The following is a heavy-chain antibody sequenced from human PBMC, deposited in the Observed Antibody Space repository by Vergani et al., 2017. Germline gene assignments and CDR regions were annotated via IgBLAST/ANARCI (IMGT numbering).Heavy chain of an antibody. CDR2: IFYTGTS. J-gene: IGHJ4*02. V-gene: IGHV4-39*01. Sequence: QLQLQESGPGLLKPSETLSLTCSVSGTSISGSSDYWGWIRQPPGKGLEWIGSIFYTGTSYYNPSLESRATTSVDTSKNQFSLQLKSVTAADTAVYYCASNGYYCLDYWGRGTLVTVSS. CDR1: GTSISGSSDY. D-gene: IGHD3-22*01. CDR3: ASNGYYCLDY.